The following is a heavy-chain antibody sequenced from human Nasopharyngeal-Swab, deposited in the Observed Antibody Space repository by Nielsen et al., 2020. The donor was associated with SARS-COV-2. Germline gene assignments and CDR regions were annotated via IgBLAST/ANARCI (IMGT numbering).Heavy chain of an antibody. D-gene: IGHD2-2*01. CDR1: GYTFTSYY. J-gene: IGHJ4*02. V-gene: IGHV1-46*01. CDR3: ARDIDIVVVPAAIGGDY. CDR2: INPSGGST. Sequence: ASVKVSCKASGYTFTSYYMHWVRQAPGQGLEWMGIINPSGGSTSYAQKFQGRVTMTRDTSTSTVYMELRSLRSDDTAVYYCARDIDIVVVPAAIGGDYWGQGTLVTVSS.